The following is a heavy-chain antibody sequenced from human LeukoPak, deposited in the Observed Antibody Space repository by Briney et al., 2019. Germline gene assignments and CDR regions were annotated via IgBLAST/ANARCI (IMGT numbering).Heavy chain of an antibody. CDR3: AAARKLGYCSSTSCLHGMDV. Sequence: TAQSLRLSCAASGFTFSSYSMNWVRQAPGKGMEWDSSISSSSSYIYYADSVKGRFTISRDNAKNSLYLQMNSLRAEDTAVYYCAAARKLGYCSSTSCLHGMDVWGQGTTVTVSS. CDR1: GFTFSSYS. D-gene: IGHD2-2*01. J-gene: IGHJ6*02. V-gene: IGHV3-21*01. CDR2: ISSSSSYI.